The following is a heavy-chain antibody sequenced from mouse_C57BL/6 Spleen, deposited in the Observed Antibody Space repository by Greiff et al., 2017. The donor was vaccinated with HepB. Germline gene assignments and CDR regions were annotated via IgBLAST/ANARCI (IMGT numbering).Heavy chain of an antibody. Sequence: VQLKESGAELVKPGASVKISCKASGYAFSSYWMNWVKQRPGKGLEWIGQIYPGDGDTNYNGKFKGKATLTADKSSSTAYMQLSSLTSEDSAVYFCARRGYYYGSSYGYWGQGTTLTVSS. V-gene: IGHV1-80*01. CDR1: GYAFSSYW. D-gene: IGHD1-1*01. CDR2: IYPGDGDT. J-gene: IGHJ2*01. CDR3: ARRGYYYGSSYGY.